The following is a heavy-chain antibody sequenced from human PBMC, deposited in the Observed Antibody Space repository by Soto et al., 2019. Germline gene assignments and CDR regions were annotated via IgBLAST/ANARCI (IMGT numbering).Heavy chain of an antibody. CDR1: GYPVTAYY. CDR2: INPATGAA. J-gene: IGHJ3*02. V-gene: IGHV1-2*02. Sequence: QLHLVQSGDVVKKPGASVTVSCSASGYPVTAYYMHWVRPAPGRGLEWRGGINPATGAAKYTQAFPGRVTMARDTSTSTFFMELSGLTSEDTAGLYCARGGGVGVAGSAAFEMWGQGTLVTVSS. D-gene: IGHD6-19*01. CDR3: ARGGGVGVAGSAAFEM.